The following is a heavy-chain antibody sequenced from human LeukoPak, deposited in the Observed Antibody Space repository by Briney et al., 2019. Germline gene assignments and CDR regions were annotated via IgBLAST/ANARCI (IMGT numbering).Heavy chain of an antibody. Sequence: GGSLRLSCAASGFTFSIYAFHWLRQAPGKGLEYVSAISSNGRSTYYADSVKGRFTISRDNSKNTLYLQMGSLRAEDMAVYYCAREDYRSVSYPLDYWGQGTLVTVSS. D-gene: IGHD3-10*01. V-gene: IGHV3-64*02. CDR3: AREDYRSVSYPLDY. CDR2: ISSNGRST. CDR1: GFTFSIYA. J-gene: IGHJ4*02.